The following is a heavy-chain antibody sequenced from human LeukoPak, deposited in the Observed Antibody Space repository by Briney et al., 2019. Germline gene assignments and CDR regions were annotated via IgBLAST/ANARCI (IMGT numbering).Heavy chain of an antibody. CDR1: GGSISSSSYY. V-gene: IGHV4-39*01. Sequence: SETLSLTCTVSGGSISSSSYYWGWIRQPLGKGLEWIGSIYYSGSTYYNPSLKSRVTISVDTSKNQFSLKLSSVTAADTAVYYCARHVSGDSSRWYNRSSWFDPCGQGTLVTVSS. J-gene: IGHJ5*02. D-gene: IGHD6-13*01. CDR2: IYYSGST. CDR3: ARHVSGDSSRWYNRSSWFDP.